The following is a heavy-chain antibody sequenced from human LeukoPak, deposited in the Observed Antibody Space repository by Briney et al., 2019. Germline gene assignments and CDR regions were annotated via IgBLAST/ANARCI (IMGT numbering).Heavy chain of an antibody. J-gene: IGHJ6*03. V-gene: IGHV4-4*09. CDR2: IYTSGST. Sequence: PSETLSLTCTVFGGSISSYYWSWIRQPPGKGLEWIGYIYTSGSTNYNPSLKSRVTISVDTSKNQFSLKLSSVTAADTAVYYCARHSQLLGELMDVWGKGTTVTVSS. D-gene: IGHD2-2*01. CDR3: ARHSQLLGELMDV. CDR1: GGSISSYY.